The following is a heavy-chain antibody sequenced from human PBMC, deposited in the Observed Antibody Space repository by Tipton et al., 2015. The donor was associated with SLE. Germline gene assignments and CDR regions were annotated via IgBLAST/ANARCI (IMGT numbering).Heavy chain of an antibody. CDR3: TVVYGGG. CDR2: IRYDESNK. Sequence: SLRLSCAASGFTFSSYGMHWVRQAPGKGLEWVAFIRYDESNKDYADSVKGRFTISRDNSKNILYLQMNSLRAEDTAIYYCTVVYGGGWGQGTLVTVSS. V-gene: IGHV3-30*02. D-gene: IGHD3-10*01. CDR1: GFTFSSYG. J-gene: IGHJ4*02.